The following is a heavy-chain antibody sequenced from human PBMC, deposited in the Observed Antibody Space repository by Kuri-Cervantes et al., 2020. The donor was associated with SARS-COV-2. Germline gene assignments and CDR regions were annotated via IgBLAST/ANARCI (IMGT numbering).Heavy chain of an antibody. CDR1: GGTFSSYA. CDR3: ARYTRGGLFQPDAFDI. V-gene: IGHV1-69*13. Sequence: SSATLSCKASGGTFSSYAISWVRQAPGQGLEWMGGIIPIFGTAKYAQKFQGRVTITADESTSTAYMELSILRSEDTAVYYCARYTRGGLFQPDAFDIWGQGTMVTVSS. CDR2: IIPIFGTA. J-gene: IGHJ3*02. D-gene: IGHD3-22*01.